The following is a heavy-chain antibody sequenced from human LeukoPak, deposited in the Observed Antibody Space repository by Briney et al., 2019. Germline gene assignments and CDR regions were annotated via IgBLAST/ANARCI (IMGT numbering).Heavy chain of an antibody. Sequence: PSETLSLTCSVSGGSISTKSYYWGWIRQSPGTGLECIGSISFSGHTYYIPSLKSRVTISRGTSKNQFSLRLSSVTAADTARYFCARLDNWVFDYWGQGSQVTVSS. CDR2: ISFSGHT. V-gene: IGHV4-39*07. D-gene: IGHD3-16*01. CDR1: GGSISTKSYY. J-gene: IGHJ4*02. CDR3: ARLDNWVFDY.